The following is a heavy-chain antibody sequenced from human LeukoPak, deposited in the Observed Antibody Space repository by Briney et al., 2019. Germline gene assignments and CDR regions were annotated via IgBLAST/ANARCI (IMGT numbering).Heavy chain of an antibody. CDR1: GGSISSYY. Sequence: SETLSLTCTVSGGSISSYYWSWIRQPPGEGLEWIGYIYYSGSTNYNPSLKSRVTISVDTSKNQFSLKLSSVTAADTAVYYCARAGYSSGWGAFDIWGQGTMVTVSS. CDR3: ARAGYSSGWGAFDI. V-gene: IGHV4-59*01. CDR2: IYYSGST. D-gene: IGHD6-19*01. J-gene: IGHJ3*02.